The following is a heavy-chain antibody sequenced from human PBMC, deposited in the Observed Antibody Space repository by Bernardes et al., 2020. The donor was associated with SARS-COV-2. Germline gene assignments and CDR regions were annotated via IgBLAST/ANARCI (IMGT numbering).Heavy chain of an antibody. D-gene: IGHD3-10*01. V-gene: IGHV1-69*04. CDR3: ARDPHGSGTYYSPI. CDR1: GGTFSTFT. CDR2: IITILGIT. Sequence: SVKVSCKASGGTFSTFTISWVRQAPGQGLEWMGRIITILGITNYAQKFQGRVTITADQSTSTAYLELGSLTSEDTAVYFCARDPHGSGTYYSPIWGQGTQVTVAS. J-gene: IGHJ4*01.